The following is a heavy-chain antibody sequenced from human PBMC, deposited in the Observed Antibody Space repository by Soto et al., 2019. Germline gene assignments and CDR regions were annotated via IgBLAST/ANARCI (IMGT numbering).Heavy chain of an antibody. CDR2: IYYSGST. CDR3: ARERFSDNWNYVRWFDP. J-gene: IGHJ5*02. D-gene: IGHD1-7*01. Sequence: SETLSLTCTVSGGSISSGDYYWSWIRQPPGKGLEWIGYIYYSGSTYYNPSLKSRVTISVDTSKNQFSLKLSSVTAADTAVYYCARERFSDNWNYVRWFDPWGQGTLVTVSS. V-gene: IGHV4-30-4*01. CDR1: GGSISSGDYY.